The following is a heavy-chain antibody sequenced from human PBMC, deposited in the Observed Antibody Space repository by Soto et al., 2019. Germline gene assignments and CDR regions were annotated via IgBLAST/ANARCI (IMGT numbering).Heavy chain of an antibody. D-gene: IGHD2-15*01. V-gene: IGHV3-30*18. J-gene: IGHJ6*02. CDR3: AKAMSWLEGTHYYGMDV. Sequence: QVQLVESGGGVVQPGRSLRLSCAASGFTFSTYGMHWVRQAPGKGLEWVALISYDGSNKYYADSVKGRFTISRDNSKNTLYLQMNSLRAEDTAVYYCAKAMSWLEGTHYYGMDVWGQGTTVTVSS. CDR1: GFTFSTYG. CDR2: ISYDGSNK.